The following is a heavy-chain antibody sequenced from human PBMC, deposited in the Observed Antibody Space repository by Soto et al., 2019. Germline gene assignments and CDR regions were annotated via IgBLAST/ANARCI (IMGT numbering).Heavy chain of an antibody. CDR2: INHTGGT. Sequence: SETLSLTCAVYGGSVNGYYWNWIRQPPGKGLKWIGEINHTGGTHYNPSLKSRVTMSVDTSKNQFSLRLSSVTAADTAIYYCATRITVFGLLIPPFDPWGQGTQVTVSS. D-gene: IGHD3-3*01. CDR1: GGSVNGYY. J-gene: IGHJ5*02. V-gene: IGHV4-34*01. CDR3: ATRITVFGLLIPPFDP.